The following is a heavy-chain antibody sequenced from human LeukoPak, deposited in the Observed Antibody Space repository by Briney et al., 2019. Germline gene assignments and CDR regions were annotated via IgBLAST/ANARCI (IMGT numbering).Heavy chain of an antibody. CDR1: GFTFSSYS. V-gene: IGHV3-21*01. CDR2: ISSSSSYI. CDR3: ARDGLYDSSGYYPEYFQH. J-gene: IGHJ1*01. Sequence: AGGSLRLSCAASGFTFSSYSMNWVRQAPGKGLEWVSSISSSSSYIYYADSVKGRFTIPRDNAKNSLYLQMNSLRAEDTAVYYCARDGLYDSSGYYPEYFQHWGQGTLVTVSS. D-gene: IGHD3-22*01.